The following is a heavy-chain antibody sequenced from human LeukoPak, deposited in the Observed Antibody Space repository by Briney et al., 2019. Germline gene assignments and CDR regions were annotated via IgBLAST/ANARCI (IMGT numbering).Heavy chain of an antibody. D-gene: IGHD6-13*01. CDR3: AARYSSSWYVPYYYMDV. J-gene: IGHJ6*03. Sequence: GGSLRLSCAASGFTFSSYWMSWVRQAPGKGLEWVANIKQDGSEKYYVDSVKGRFTISRDNAKNSLYLQMNSLRAEDTAVYYCAARYSSSWYVPYYYMDVWAKGPRSPSP. CDR1: GFTFSSYW. V-gene: IGHV3-7*01. CDR2: IKQDGSEK.